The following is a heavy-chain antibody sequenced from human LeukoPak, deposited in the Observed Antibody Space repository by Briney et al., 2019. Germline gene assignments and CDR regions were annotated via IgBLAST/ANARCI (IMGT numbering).Heavy chain of an antibody. Sequence: GGSLRLSCAASGFTFSDYYMSWIRQAPGKGLEWVSYISSSGSTIYYADSVKGRFTISRDNAKNSLYLQMNSLRAEDTAVYYCARDGIAVAGYYYYYYYMDVWGKGTTVTISS. CDR3: ARDGIAVAGYYYYYYYMDV. CDR1: GFTFSDYY. J-gene: IGHJ6*03. D-gene: IGHD6-19*01. CDR2: ISSSGSTI. V-gene: IGHV3-11*01.